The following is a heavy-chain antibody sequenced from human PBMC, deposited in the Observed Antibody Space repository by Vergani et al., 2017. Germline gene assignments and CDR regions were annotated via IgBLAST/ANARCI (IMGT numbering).Heavy chain of an antibody. CDR2: VSGSSATP. CDR3: ARQRLDVFCTNCVFPLGY. Sequence: EVQLLESGGGLVQPGGSLRLSCEASGFSFPGYAMSWVRQAPGKGLEWVSSVSGSSATPYYADSVKGRFTISRDNAKNSLHLQMNNLRAEDSAVYYCARQRLDVFCTNCVFPLGYWGQGALVTVSS. CDR1: GFSFPGYA. J-gene: IGHJ4*02. V-gene: IGHV3-23*01. D-gene: IGHD2-8*01.